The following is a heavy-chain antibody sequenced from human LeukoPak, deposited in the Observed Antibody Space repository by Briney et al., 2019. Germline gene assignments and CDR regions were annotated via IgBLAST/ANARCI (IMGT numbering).Heavy chain of an antibody. CDR1: EFTFSSFE. J-gene: IGHJ4*02. D-gene: IGHD6-13*01. CDR3: ARESLIAAAVDY. V-gene: IGHV3-48*03. CDR2: ISRSARNT. Sequence: GGSLRLSCAASEFTFSSFEMNWVRQAPGKGLEWISYISRSARNTYYADSVKGRFTISRDNAKNSLYLQMHSLRAEDTAIYYCARESLIAAAVDYWGQGTLVTVSS.